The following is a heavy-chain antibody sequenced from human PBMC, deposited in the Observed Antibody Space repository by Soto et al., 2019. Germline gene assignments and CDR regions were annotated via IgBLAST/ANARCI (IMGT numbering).Heavy chain of an antibody. Sequence: GGSLRLSCAASGFTFSNYWMHWVRQVPGKGLVWVARINEGGAYRSYADFAEGRFTISRDNAKNTVYLQMGSLRAEDMAVYYCARGVVVVAATYGMDVWGQGTTVTVSS. D-gene: IGHD2-15*01. J-gene: IGHJ6*02. V-gene: IGHV3-74*01. CDR3: ARGVVVVAATYGMDV. CDR2: INEGGAYR. CDR1: GFTFSNYW.